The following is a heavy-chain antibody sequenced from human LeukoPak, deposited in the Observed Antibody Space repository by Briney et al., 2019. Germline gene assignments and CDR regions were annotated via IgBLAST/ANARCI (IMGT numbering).Heavy chain of an antibody. V-gene: IGHV3-23*01. D-gene: IGHD3-16*02. CDR2: ISGSGGST. J-gene: IGHJ6*02. CDR1: GFTFSSYA. Sequence: GGSLRLSCAASGFTFSSYAMSWVRQAPGKGLEWVSAISGSGGSTYYADSVKGRFTISRDNSKNTLYLQMNSLRAEDTAVYYCARDRGYYDYVWGSYRSPYYYYGMDVWGQGTTVTVSS. CDR3: ARDRGYYDYVWGSYRSPYYYYGMDV.